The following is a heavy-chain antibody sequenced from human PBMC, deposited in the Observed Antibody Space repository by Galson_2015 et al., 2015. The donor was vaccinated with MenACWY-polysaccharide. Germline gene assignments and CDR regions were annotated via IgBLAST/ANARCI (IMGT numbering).Heavy chain of an antibody. CDR2: IKTDGSST. CDR3: ARDPHCVASCSIHDAFDV. V-gene: IGHV3-74*01. CDR1: GFTFSSYW. J-gene: IGHJ3*01. Sequence: SLRLSCAASGFTFSSYWMHWVRQAPGEGLAWVSRIKTDGSSTSHADSVKGRFTVSIDNAKNTVYLQMNSLRVEDTAVYYFARDPHCVASCSIHDAFDVSRQGTKVPVSS. D-gene: IGHD2-15*01.